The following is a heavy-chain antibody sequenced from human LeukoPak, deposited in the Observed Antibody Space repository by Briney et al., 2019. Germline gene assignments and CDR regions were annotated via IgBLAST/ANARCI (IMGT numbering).Heavy chain of an antibody. V-gene: IGHV3-53*01. D-gene: IGHD4-17*01. Sequence: GGSLRLSCAVSGFTVSGNYMSWVRQAPGKGLEWVSLIYSGGTTYYADSVKGRFTISRDNAKNSLYLQMNSLRADDTAVYFCARLHEYGDPDLYYFDYWGQGTLVTVSS. CDR3: ARLHEYGDPDLYYFDY. J-gene: IGHJ4*02. CDR2: IYSGGTT. CDR1: GFTVSGNY.